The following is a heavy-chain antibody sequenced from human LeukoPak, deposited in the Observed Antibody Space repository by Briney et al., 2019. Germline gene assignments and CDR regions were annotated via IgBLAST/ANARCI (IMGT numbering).Heavy chain of an antibody. CDR3: ATYGDTGAFGI. Sequence: GGSLRLSCAASGFTFTNYNFNWVRQAPGKGLEWISYISSSSSIIYYADSVRGRFTISRDNAKNSLYLQMNSLRAEDTAVYYCATYGDTGAFGIWGQGTMVTVSS. V-gene: IGHV3-48*01. CDR1: GFTFTNYN. J-gene: IGHJ3*02. CDR2: ISSSSSII. D-gene: IGHD5-18*01.